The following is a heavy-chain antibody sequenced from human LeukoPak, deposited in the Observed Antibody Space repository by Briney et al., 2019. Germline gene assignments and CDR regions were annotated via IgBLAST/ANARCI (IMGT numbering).Heavy chain of an antibody. V-gene: IGHV4-31*03. Sequence: SETLSLTCTVSGDSISSGGYYWSWIRQHPGKGLEWIGYIYYSGSTYYNPSLKSRVTISVDTSKNQFSLKLSSVTAADTAVYYCASGSSGYPDYWGQGTLVTVSS. CDR1: GDSISSGGYY. D-gene: IGHD3-22*01. J-gene: IGHJ4*02. CDR3: ASGSSGYPDY. CDR2: IYYSGST.